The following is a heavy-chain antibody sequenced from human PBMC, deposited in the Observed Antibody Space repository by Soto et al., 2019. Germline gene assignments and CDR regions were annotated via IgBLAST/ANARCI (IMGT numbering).Heavy chain of an antibody. CDR1: GFTFTSSA. D-gene: IGHD2-15*01. CDR2: IVVGSGNT. CDR3: KPDRSGRGPASHY. Sequence: SVKVSCKASGFTFTSSAVQWVRQARGQRLEWIGWIVVGSGNTNYAQKFQERVTITRDMSTRTAYMELRSLRPEDTAVYYCKPDRSGRGPASHYWGQGILVTVSS. V-gene: IGHV1-58*01. J-gene: IGHJ4*02.